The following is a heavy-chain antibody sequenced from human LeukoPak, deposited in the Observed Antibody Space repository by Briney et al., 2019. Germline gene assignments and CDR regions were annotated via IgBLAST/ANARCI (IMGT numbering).Heavy chain of an antibody. CDR1: GGTFSSYG. V-gene: IGHV1-69*05. Sequence: GASVKVSCKASGGTFSSYGISWVRQAPGQGLEWMGRIIPIFGTANYAQKFQGRVTITTDESTSTAYMELSSLRSEDTAVYYCARGEQAVYYDSSGYYQYHDAFDIWGQGTMVTVSS. J-gene: IGHJ3*02. CDR3: ARGEQAVYYDSSGYYQYHDAFDI. D-gene: IGHD3-22*01. CDR2: IIPIFGTA.